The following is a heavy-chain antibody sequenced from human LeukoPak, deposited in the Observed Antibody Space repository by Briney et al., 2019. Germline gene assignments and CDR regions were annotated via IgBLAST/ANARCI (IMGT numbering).Heavy chain of an antibody. CDR1: GFTFSNAY. Sequence: GGSLRLSCAASGFTFSNAYMNWVRQAPGKGLEWVAHIKEYEGDFYLDSVRGRFTASRDNALNSVYLQMNSLRADDTAVYYCARWRGAQSEFDYWGQGALVTVSS. V-gene: IGHV3-7*01. CDR2: IKEYEGD. D-gene: IGHD1-26*01. J-gene: IGHJ4*02. CDR3: ARWRGAQSEFDY.